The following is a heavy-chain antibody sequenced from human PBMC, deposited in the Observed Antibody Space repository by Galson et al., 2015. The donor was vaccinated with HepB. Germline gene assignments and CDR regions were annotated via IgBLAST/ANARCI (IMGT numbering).Heavy chain of an antibody. CDR2: ISAGDGRNT. Sequence: SLRLSCAASGLILSNSVMHWVRQAPGKGLEWVALISAGDGRNTNYADSVRGRFTISRDNSKNKVFLQMNSLRAEDTAVYYCAREGFSSGHAGIFDCWGQGALVTVSS. CDR1: GLILSNSV. D-gene: IGHD3-22*01. V-gene: IGHV3-30*04. J-gene: IGHJ4*02. CDR3: AREGFSSGHAGIFDC.